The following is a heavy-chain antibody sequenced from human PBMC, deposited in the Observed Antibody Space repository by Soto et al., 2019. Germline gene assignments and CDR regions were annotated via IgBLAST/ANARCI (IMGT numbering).Heavy chain of an antibody. CDR2: IIPILGIA. Sequence: SVEVSCXASGGTFSSYTMSWVRQEQGKGLEWMGRIIPILGIANYAQKFQGRVTITADKSTSTAYMELSSLRSEDTAVYYCARDSSSSTSRYYYYMDVWGKGTTVTVSS. V-gene: IGHV1-69*04. D-gene: IGHD2-2*01. CDR3: ARDSSSSTSRYYYYMDV. J-gene: IGHJ6*03. CDR1: GGTFSSYT.